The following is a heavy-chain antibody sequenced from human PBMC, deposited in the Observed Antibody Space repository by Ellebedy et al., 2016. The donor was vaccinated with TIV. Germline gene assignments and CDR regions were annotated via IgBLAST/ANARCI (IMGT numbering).Heavy chain of an antibody. CDR3: ARGGMGDILTGYPYYYYYYGMDV. D-gene: IGHD3-9*01. Sequence: GGSLRLXCETSGSTFSRYGIHWVRQAPGKGLEGVAVISDDGNDKAYTDSVKGRFSISRDNAKNSLYLQMNSLRAEDTAVYYCARGGMGDILTGYPYYYYYYGMDVWGQGTTVTVSS. J-gene: IGHJ6*02. CDR2: ISDDGNDK. CDR1: GSTFSRYG. V-gene: IGHV3-30*03.